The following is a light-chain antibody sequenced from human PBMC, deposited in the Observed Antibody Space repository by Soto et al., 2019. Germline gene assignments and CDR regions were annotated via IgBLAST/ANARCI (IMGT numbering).Light chain of an antibody. CDR3: SSYTSSSTRPVV. J-gene: IGLJ2*01. Sequence: QSALTQPASVSGSPGQSITISCTGTSNDVGGYKYVSWYQHHPGKAPKLMIYEVSNRPSGVSNRFSGSKSGNIASLTISGLLAEDEADYYCSSYTSSSTRPVVFGGGTKLTVL. V-gene: IGLV2-14*01. CDR2: EVS. CDR1: SNDVGGYKY.